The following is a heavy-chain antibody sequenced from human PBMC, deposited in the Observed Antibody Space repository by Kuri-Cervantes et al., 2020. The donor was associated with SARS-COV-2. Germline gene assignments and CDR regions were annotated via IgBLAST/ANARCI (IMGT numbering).Heavy chain of an antibody. J-gene: IGHJ4*02. CDR2: ISYDGSNK. Sequence: GGSLRLSCAASGFTFSSYAMHWVRQAPGKGLEWVAVISYDGSNKYYADSVKGRFTISRDNSKNTLYLQMNSPRAEDTAVYYCARSPGAYFDYWGQGTLVTVSS. CDR1: GFTFSSYA. D-gene: IGHD3-10*01. CDR3: ARSPGAYFDY. V-gene: IGHV3-30*04.